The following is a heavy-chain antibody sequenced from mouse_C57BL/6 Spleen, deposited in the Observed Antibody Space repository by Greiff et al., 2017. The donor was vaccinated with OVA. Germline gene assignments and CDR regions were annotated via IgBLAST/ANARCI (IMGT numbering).Heavy chain of an antibody. CDR1: GFTFSSYG. Sequence: EVKLVESGGDLVKPGGSLKLSCAASGFTFSSYGMSWVRQTPDKRLEWVATISSGGSYTYYPDSVKGRFTISRDNAKNTLYLQMSSLKSEDIAMYYCARHRASITTVVAFDYWGQGTTLTVSS. D-gene: IGHD1-1*01. V-gene: IGHV5-6*01. CDR3: ARHRASITTVVAFDY. J-gene: IGHJ2*01. CDR2: ISSGGSYT.